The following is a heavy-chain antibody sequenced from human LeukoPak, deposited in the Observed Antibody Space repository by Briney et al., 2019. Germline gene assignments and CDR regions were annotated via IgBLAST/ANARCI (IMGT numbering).Heavy chain of an antibody. CDR1: GGSIGTYY. D-gene: IGHD7-27*01. CDR3: VRDGPSWGLL. V-gene: IGHV4-4*07. CDR2: IFATGGA. Sequence: SETLSLTCTVSGGSIGTYYWSWIRQPAGKGLEWIGRIFATGGANYNPSLKSRVTMSLDTSKNLFSLKLNSVTAADTAVYYCVRDGPSWGLLWGQGALVTVSS. J-gene: IGHJ4*02.